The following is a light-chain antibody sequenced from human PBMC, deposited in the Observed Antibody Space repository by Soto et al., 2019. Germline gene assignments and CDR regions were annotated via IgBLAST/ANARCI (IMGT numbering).Light chain of an antibody. CDR3: HQYGNSPGT. V-gene: IGKV3-20*01. J-gene: IGKJ2*01. CDR2: GAS. CDR1: QSVRSNY. Sequence: EIVLTQSPGTLSLSPGERATLSCRASQSVRSNYLAWYQQKLGQAPSLLIYGASTRATGIPDRFSGSGSGTDFTLTITRLEPEDFAVYYCHQYGNSPGTFGQGTKLEIK.